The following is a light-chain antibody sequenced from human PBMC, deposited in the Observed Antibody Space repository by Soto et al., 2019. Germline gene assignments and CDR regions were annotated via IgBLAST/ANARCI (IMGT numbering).Light chain of an antibody. CDR2: LNSDGSH. Sequence: QPVLTQSPSASASLGASVKLTCTLSSGHSSYAIAWHQQQPEKGPRYLMKLNSDGSHSKGDGIPDRFSGSSSGAERYLTISSLQSEYEADYYCQTWGTGFWVFGGGTKLTVL. J-gene: IGLJ3*02. V-gene: IGLV4-69*01. CDR3: QTWGTGFWV. CDR1: SGHSSYA.